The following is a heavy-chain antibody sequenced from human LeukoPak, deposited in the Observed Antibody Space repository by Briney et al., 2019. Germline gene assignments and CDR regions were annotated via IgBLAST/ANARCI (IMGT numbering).Heavy chain of an antibody. CDR2: IYTSGSP. Sequence: PSETLSLTCTVSGGSISSYYWSWIRQPAGQGLEWIGRIYTSGSPNYNPSLKSRVTMSVDTSKNQFSLKLRSMTAADTALYYCARGRSATMFEYWGQGTLVTVSS. CDR3: ARGRSATMFEY. J-gene: IGHJ4*02. D-gene: IGHD3-10*01. CDR1: GGSISSYY. V-gene: IGHV4-4*07.